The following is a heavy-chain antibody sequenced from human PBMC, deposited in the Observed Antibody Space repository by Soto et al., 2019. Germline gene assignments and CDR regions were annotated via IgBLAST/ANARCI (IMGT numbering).Heavy chain of an antibody. CDR1: GFTVRNYV. V-gene: IGHV3-23*01. J-gene: IGHJ3*01. Sequence: GGSLRRSCAASGFTVRNYVMDWVRQAPGKGLEWVSSITTGGDSPYYADSVKGRFTISRDNSKNTLYLQMNSLRADDTAIYYCAAGRSGLWGQGTMVTVSS. CDR2: ITTGGDSP. D-gene: IGHD1-26*01. CDR3: AAGRSGL.